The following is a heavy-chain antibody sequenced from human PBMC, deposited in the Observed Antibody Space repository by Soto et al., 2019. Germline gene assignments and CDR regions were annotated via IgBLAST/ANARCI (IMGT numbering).Heavy chain of an antibody. J-gene: IGHJ4*02. CDR3: AKDMTAGTDYSSSSGGLDF. V-gene: IGHV3-9*01. Sequence: GGSLRLSCAASGFTFDGYAMHWVRQAPGKGLQWVSRITWNSGSMGYADSVKGRFTISRDNAKNSLYLQMNSLRAEDTAFYYCAKDMTAGTDYSSSSGGLDFWGQGTLVTVSS. CDR2: ITWNSGSM. D-gene: IGHD6-6*01. CDR1: GFTFDGYA.